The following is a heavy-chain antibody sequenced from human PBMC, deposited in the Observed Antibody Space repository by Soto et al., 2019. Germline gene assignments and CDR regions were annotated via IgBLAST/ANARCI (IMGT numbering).Heavy chain of an antibody. V-gene: IGHV1-2*02. CDR3: ARGLKLSRWFHEDWFDP. J-gene: IGHJ5*02. Sequence: GASVKVSCKASGYTFTGYYMHWVRQAPGQGLEWMGWINPKSGSTNYAQKFQGRVTMTRDTTISTAYMELSRLRSDDTAVYYCARGLKLSRWFHEDWFDPWGQGTQVTVSS. CDR2: INPKSGST. CDR1: GYTFTGYY. D-gene: IGHD6-13*01.